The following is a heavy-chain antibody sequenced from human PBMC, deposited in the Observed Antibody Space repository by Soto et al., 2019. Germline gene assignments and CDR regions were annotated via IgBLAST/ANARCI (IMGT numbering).Heavy chain of an antibody. CDR3: ASDDRVEMATMELSGFAFDI. V-gene: IGHV1-69*13. D-gene: IGHD1-7*01. CDR2: IIPIFGTA. Sequence: SVKVSCKASGGTFSSYAISWVRQAPGQGLEWMGGIIPIFGTANYAQKFQGRVTITADESASTAYMELSSLRSEDTAVYYCASDDRVEMATMELSGFAFDIWGQGTMVTVSS. J-gene: IGHJ3*02. CDR1: GGTFSSYA.